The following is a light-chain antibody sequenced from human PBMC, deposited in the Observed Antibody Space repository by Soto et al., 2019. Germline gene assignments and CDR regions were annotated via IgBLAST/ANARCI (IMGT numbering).Light chain of an antibody. CDR3: QQYDYLPLT. Sequence: DIQMTQSPSSLSASVGDRVTITCQASQDISNYLNWYQQKPGKAPKLLIYDASNLETGVPSRFSGSGSGTDFSFTISSLQPEDVASYYCQQYDYLPLTFGGGTTVDLK. CDR1: QDISNY. CDR2: DAS. V-gene: IGKV1-33*01. J-gene: IGKJ4*01.